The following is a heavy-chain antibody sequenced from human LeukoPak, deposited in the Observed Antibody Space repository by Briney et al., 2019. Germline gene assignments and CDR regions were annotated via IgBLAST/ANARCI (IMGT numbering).Heavy chain of an antibody. CDR3: ARYSAVVAATDY. Sequence: GGSLRLSCAASGFTFSSYAMHWVRQAPGKGLEYVSAISSNGGSTYYANSVKGRFTISRDNSKNTLYLQMGSLRAEDMAVYYCARYSAVVAATDYWGQGTLVTVSS. CDR1: GFTFSSYA. V-gene: IGHV3-64*01. CDR2: ISSNGGST. D-gene: IGHD5-12*01. J-gene: IGHJ4*02.